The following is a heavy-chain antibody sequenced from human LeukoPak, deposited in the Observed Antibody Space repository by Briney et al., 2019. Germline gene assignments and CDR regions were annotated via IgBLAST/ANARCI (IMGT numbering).Heavy chain of an antibody. D-gene: IGHD3-10*01. CDR1: GFTFSSYS. CDR3: ATPAPHGSDPSLYYYYMDV. J-gene: IGHJ6*03. V-gene: IGHV3-23*01. CDR2: ISGSGGNT. Sequence: GGSLRLSCAASGFTFSSYSMNWVRQAPGKGLEWVSSISGSGGNTYYADSVKGRFTVSRDNSKNTLYLQMNSLRAEDTAVYFCATPAPHGSDPSLYYYYMDVWGKGTTVTISS.